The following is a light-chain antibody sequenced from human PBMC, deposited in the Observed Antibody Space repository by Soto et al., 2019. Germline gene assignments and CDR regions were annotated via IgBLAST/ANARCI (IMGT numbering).Light chain of an antibody. J-gene: IGKJ3*01. CDR3: QQASSFPFT. V-gene: IGKV1-12*02. CDR1: QPIKTC. Sequence: DIQLTQSPASVSAAVGDRINISCRASQPIKTCLAWYQQKPGKGPKLLIYTASTLHTGVPSRFSGSGSGTDFTLTISSLQPEDAATYSCQQASSFPFTFGPGAKV. CDR2: TAS.